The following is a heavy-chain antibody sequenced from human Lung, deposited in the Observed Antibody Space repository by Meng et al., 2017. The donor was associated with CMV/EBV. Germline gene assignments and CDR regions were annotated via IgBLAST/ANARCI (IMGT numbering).Heavy chain of an antibody. Sequence: GGSXRLXXAASGFTFSDFSMHWVRQAPGKGLEWVALISYHGKNEYYADSVKGRFTISRDYSKNTVSLQMSSLRPEDTAVYYCTRSPLGGESDYWGQGTLVPVAS. D-gene: IGHD3-16*01. V-gene: IGHV3-30*04. CDR2: ISYHGKNE. CDR1: GFTFSDFS. J-gene: IGHJ4*02. CDR3: TRSPLGGESDY.